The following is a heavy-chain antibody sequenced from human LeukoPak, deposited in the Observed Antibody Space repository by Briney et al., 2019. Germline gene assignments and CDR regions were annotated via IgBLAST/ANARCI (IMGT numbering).Heavy chain of an antibody. CDR2: ISDTAIST. CDR3: AKGDSNILTGYYNSFDS. V-gene: IGHV3-23*01. J-gene: IGHJ4*02. Sequence: GGSLRLSCVGSGFTFSRYWLNWVRQAPGKGLEWVSTISDTAISTYYTDSVKGRFTISRDNSRNTLYLQMNSLRAEDTALFYCAKGDSNILTGYYNSFDSWGQGILVTVSS. CDR1: GFTFSRYW. D-gene: IGHD3-9*01.